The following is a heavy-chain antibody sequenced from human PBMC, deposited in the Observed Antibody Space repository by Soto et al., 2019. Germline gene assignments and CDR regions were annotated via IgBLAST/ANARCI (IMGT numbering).Heavy chain of an antibody. CDR1: EYTFTSYT. Sequence: QVQVLQTGAEVKKPGASVKVSCKASEYTFTSYTMHWARQAPGQRLEWMGWMNGGNGNTKYSQKFQGRGSITRDTSASTAYMDLTSLRSDDTAVYYCARELQALYYFDYWGQGTLVTVSS. CDR3: ARELQALYYFDY. V-gene: IGHV1-3*01. J-gene: IGHJ4*02. CDR2: MNGGNGNT. D-gene: IGHD4-4*01.